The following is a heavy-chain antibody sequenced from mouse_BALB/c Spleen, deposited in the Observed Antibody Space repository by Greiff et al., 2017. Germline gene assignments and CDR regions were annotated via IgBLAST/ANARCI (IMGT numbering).Heavy chain of an antibody. CDR3: ARESYGNYVAY. CDR1: GFTFSSYT. Sequence: EVQLVESGGGLVQPGGSLKLSCAASGFTFSSYTMSWVRQTPEQRLEWVAYISNGGGSTYYPDTVKGRFTISRDNAKNTLYLQMSSLKSEDTAMYYCARESYGNYVAYWGQGTLVTVSA. CDR2: ISNGGGST. V-gene: IGHV5-12-2*01. J-gene: IGHJ3*01. D-gene: IGHD2-1*01.